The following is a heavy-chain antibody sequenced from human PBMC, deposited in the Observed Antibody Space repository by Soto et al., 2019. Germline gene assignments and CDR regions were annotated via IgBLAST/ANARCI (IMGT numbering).Heavy chain of an antibody. J-gene: IGHJ4*02. CDR3: ARAWAHLYFDY. CDR1: GCSVSSTSYY. CDR2: IHYSGST. D-gene: IGHD1-26*01. Sequence: QVQLQESGPGLVKPSETLSLTCTVSGCSVSSTSYYWTWIRQPPGKGLELIGYIHYSGSTNYNPSLESRVPVSVDTSTNHCSLKLSSVTAADPAVYYCARAWAHLYFDYWGQGAMVTVSS. V-gene: IGHV4-61*01.